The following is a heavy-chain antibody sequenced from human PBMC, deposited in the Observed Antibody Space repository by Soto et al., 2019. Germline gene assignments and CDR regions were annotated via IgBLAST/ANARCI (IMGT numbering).Heavy chain of an antibody. V-gene: IGHV5-51*01. CDR1: GYKFSNYW. Sequence: EVQLVQSGAEVRKPGESLKISCYCSGYKFSNYWIGWVRQMPGKGLEWMGLIYPDDSDTRYSPSFEGQVTISLDRSTTTVYLQWSSLRASDTAMYYCARVTNGADSWGQGTQVSVSS. CDR2: IYPDDSDT. D-gene: IGHD2-8*01. J-gene: IGHJ4*02. CDR3: ARVTNGADS.